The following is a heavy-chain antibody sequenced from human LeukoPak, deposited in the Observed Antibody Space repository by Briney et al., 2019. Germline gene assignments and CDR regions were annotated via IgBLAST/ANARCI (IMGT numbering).Heavy chain of an antibody. CDR3: ARMGYYDSSGYSNS. D-gene: IGHD3-22*01. Sequence: GGSMRLSCAASGFTFSSYEMNWVRQAPGKGLEWVSYISSSGSTIYYADSVKGRFTLSRDNAKNSLYLQMNSLRAEDTAVYYCARMGYYDSSGYSNSWGQGTLVTVSS. V-gene: IGHV3-48*03. CDR1: GFTFSSYE. CDR2: ISSSGSTI. J-gene: IGHJ4*02.